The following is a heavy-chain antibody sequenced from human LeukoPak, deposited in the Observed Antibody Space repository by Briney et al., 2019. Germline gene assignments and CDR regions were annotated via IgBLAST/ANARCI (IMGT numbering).Heavy chain of an antibody. J-gene: IGHJ5*02. V-gene: IGHV1-46*04. CDR2: ISPSVGTT. Sequence: ASVKVSCKASGYTFTYYYIYWVRQAPGQGLEWMGIISPSVGTTTYAQKLEGRVTVTRDTSTTTVYMELRSLRSEDTAVYYCARIGDYGSGSEGFDPWGQGTLVTVSS. D-gene: IGHD3-10*01. CDR3: ARIGDYGSGSEGFDP. CDR1: GYTFTYYY.